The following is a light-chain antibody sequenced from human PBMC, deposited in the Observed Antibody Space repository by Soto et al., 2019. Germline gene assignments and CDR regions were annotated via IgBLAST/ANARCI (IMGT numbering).Light chain of an antibody. CDR2: DAS. V-gene: IGKV3-11*01. CDR3: QQRNKWPPVT. CDR1: QSVSSY. Sequence: EIVLTQSPATLSLSPGERATLSCRASQSVSSYLAWYQQKPGQAPRLLIYDASSRATGIPARFSGSGSGTDFSLTISSLQPEDFAVYYCQQRNKWPPVTFGGGTRVEI. J-gene: IGKJ4*01.